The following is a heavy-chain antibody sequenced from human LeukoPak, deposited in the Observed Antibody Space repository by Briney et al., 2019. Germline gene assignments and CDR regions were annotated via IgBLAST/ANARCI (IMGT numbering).Heavy chain of an antibody. V-gene: IGHV4-4*07. Sequence: PSETLSLTCTVSGASMSNSFWSWIRQPAGKGLEWLGRIYSSGRTNYNPSLKSRVTLSMDTSNNQFSLKLTSVTAADTALYYCARAPAGCGGTCSFDYWGQGTLVTVSS. CDR3: ARAPAGCGGTCSFDY. D-gene: IGHD2-15*01. J-gene: IGHJ4*02. CDR2: IYSSGRT. CDR1: GASMSNSF.